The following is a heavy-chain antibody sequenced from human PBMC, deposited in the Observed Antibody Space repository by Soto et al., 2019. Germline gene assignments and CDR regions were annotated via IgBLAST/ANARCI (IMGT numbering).Heavy chain of an antibody. Sequence: PGGSLRLSCAASGFTFSSYAMSWVRQAPGKGLEWVSAISGSGGSTYYADSVKGRFTISRDNSKNTLYLQMNSLRAEDTAVYYCAEHITGTWVYYYYYGMDVWGQGTTVTVSS. V-gene: IGHV3-23*01. CDR2: ISGSGGST. J-gene: IGHJ6*02. CDR1: GFTFSSYA. D-gene: IGHD1-7*01. CDR3: AEHITGTWVYYYYYGMDV.